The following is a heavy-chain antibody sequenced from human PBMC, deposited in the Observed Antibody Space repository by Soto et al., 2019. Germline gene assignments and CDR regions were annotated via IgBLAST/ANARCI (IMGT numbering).Heavy chain of an antibody. Sequence: QVLLVESGGGVVQPGRSLRLSCAVSGFTFSNKAMHWVRQAPGKGLEWVGVISYDGSNKYYADSVKGRFTISRDNSKSTLYLQMNRLRAEDTAVYYCASVRDYGDLDYWGQGTLVTVSS. CDR2: ISYDGSNK. J-gene: IGHJ4*02. CDR1: GFTFSNKA. CDR3: ASVRDYGDLDY. V-gene: IGHV3-30-3*01. D-gene: IGHD4-17*01.